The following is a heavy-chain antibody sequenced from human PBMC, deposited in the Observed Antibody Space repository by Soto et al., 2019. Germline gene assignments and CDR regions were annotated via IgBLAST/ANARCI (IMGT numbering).Heavy chain of an antibody. CDR3: ARLGFVGEGDF. Sequence: GGSLRLSCAASGFTFSSYEMNWVRQAPGKGLEWVSYISSSGSTIYYADSVKGRFTISRDNAKNSLYLQMNSLRAEDTAVYYCARLGFVGEGDFWGQGILVTVSS. CDR2: ISSSGSTI. D-gene: IGHD3-16*01. J-gene: IGHJ4*02. V-gene: IGHV3-48*03. CDR1: GFTFSSYE.